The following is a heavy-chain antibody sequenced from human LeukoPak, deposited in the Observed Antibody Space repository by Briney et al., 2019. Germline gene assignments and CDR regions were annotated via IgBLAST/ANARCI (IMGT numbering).Heavy chain of an antibody. Sequence: GGSLRLSCAASGFTFSSYWMHWVRQAPGKGLVWVSRINSDGSSTSYADSVKGRFTISRDNSKNTLYLQMNSLRAEDTAVYYCAKEDNYGGKPFDYWGQGTLVTISS. J-gene: IGHJ4*02. CDR1: GFTFSSYW. CDR2: INSDGSST. D-gene: IGHD4-23*01. V-gene: IGHV3-74*01. CDR3: AKEDNYGGKPFDY.